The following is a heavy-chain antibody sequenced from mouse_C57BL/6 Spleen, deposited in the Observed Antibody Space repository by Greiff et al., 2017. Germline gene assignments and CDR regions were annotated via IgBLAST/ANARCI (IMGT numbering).Heavy chain of an antibody. J-gene: IGHJ4*01. CDR1: GYTFTSYW. CDR2: IYPGSGST. V-gene: IGHV1-55*01. D-gene: IGHD1-1*01. Sequence: QVQLQQPGAELVKPGASVKMSCKASGYTFTSYWITWVKQRPGQGLEWIGDIYPGSGSTNYNEKFKSKATLTVDTSSSTAYMQLSSLTSEDSAVYYCAREGITTVVATRDAMDYWGQGTSVTGAS. CDR3: AREGITTVVATRDAMDY.